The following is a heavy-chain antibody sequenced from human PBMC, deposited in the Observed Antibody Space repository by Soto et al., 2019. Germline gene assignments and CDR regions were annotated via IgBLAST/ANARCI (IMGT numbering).Heavy chain of an antibody. CDR1: GGSISSGGYY. V-gene: IGHV4-31*03. CDR2: IYYSGST. CDR3: ARGGSSGWLGGNWFDP. D-gene: IGHD6-19*01. J-gene: IGHJ5*02. Sequence: QVQLQESGPGLVKPSQTLSLTCTVSGGSISSGGYYWSWIRQHPGKGLEWIGYIYYSGSTYYNPSLKSRVTITVDTSKNQFSLKLSSVTAADTAVYYCARGGSSGWLGGNWFDPWGQGTLVTVSS.